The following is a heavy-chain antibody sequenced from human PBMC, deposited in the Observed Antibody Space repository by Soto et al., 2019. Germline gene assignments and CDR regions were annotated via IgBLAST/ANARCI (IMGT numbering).Heavy chain of an antibody. J-gene: IGHJ4*02. D-gene: IGHD3-22*01. V-gene: IGHV1-18*01. Sequence: ASVKVSCKASGYTFASYGISWVRQAPGQVLEWMGWISAYDGNTNYAQKLQGRVTMTTDTSTSTAYMELRSLRSDDTAVYYCARESPRDTYYYDSSGSSDYWGQGTLVTVS. CDR2: ISAYDGNT. CDR1: GYTFASYG. CDR3: ARESPRDTYYYDSSGSSDY.